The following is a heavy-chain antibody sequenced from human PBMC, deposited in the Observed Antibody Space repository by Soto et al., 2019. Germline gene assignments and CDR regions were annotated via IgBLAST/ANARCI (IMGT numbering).Heavy chain of an antibody. Sequence: SETLSLTCTVSGGSISSYYWSWIRQPPGKGLEWIGYIYYSGSTNYNPSLKSRVTISVDTSKNQFSLKLSSVTAADTAVYYCDRDRGPRGLVVPAAIRPAYGTDVGGQGSTVTVSS. J-gene: IGHJ6*02. CDR2: IYYSGST. CDR3: DRDRGPRGLVVPAAIRPAYGTDV. D-gene: IGHD2-2*02. CDR1: GGSISSYY. V-gene: IGHV4-59*01.